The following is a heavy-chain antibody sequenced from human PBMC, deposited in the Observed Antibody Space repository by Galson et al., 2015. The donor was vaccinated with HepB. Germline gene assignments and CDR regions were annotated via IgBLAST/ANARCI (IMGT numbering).Heavy chain of an antibody. CDR1: GYTFTSYA. CDR2: INAGNGNT. CDR3: ARGFVVVPAPLGMDV. D-gene: IGHD2-2*01. J-gene: IGHJ6*02. Sequence: SVKVSCKASGYTFTSYAMHWVRQAPGQRLEWMGWINAGNGNTKYSQKFQGRVTITRDTSASTAYMELSSLRSEDTAVCYCARGFVVVPAPLGMDVWGQGTTVTVSS. V-gene: IGHV1-3*01.